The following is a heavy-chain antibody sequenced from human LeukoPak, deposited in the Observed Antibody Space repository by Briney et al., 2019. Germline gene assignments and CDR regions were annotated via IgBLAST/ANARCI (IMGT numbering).Heavy chain of an antibody. J-gene: IGHJ4*02. CDR3: AGSGGPFEDYGGNSAPTARFDY. D-gene: IGHD4-23*01. Sequence: SSETLSLTCAVYGGSFSGYYWSWIRQPPGKGLEWIGEINHSGSTNYNPSLKSRVTISVDTSKNQFSLKLSSVTAADTAVYYCAGSGGPFEDYGGNSAPTARFDYWGQGTLVTVSS. CDR2: INHSGST. CDR1: GGSFSGYY. V-gene: IGHV4-34*01.